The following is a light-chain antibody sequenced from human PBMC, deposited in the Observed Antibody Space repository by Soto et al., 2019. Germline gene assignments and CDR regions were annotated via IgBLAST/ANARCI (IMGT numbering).Light chain of an antibody. J-gene: IGLJ2*01. Sequence: QSVLTQPASVSGSPGQSITISCTGTSGDVGTYDLVSWYQHHPGAAPKLMIYEATRRPSGVSNRFSGSKSGNTASLTISGIQAEDEADYFCSSYTTSSTLIFGGGTKLTVL. CDR1: SGDVGTYDL. CDR2: EAT. CDR3: SSYTTSSTLI. V-gene: IGLV2-14*02.